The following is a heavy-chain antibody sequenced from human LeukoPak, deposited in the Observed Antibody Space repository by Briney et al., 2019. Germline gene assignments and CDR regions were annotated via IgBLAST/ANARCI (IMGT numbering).Heavy chain of an antibody. V-gene: IGHV4-59*01. CDR2: IYYSGST. J-gene: IGHJ5*02. CDR1: GGSISSYY. D-gene: IGHD4-11*01. Sequence: SETLSLTCTVSGGSISSYYWSWIRQPPGKGLEWIGYIYYSGSTNYNPSLKSRVTISVDTSKNQFSLKLSSVTAADTAVYYCARHDYSSLGWFDPWGQGTLVTVSS. CDR3: ARHDYSSLGWFDP.